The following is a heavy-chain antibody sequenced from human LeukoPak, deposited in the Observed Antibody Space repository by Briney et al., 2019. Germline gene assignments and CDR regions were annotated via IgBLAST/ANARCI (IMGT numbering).Heavy chain of an antibody. CDR1: GFTFSSYG. CDR2: IWYDGSNK. J-gene: IGHJ4*02. V-gene: IGHV3-33*06. D-gene: IGHD3-22*01. Sequence: GGSLRLSCAASGFTFSSYGMYWVRQAPGKGLEWVAVIWYDGSNKYYADSVKGRFTISRDNSKNTLYLQMNSLRAEDTAVYYCAKQTFESYYESTGLDYWGQGTLVTVSS. CDR3: AKQTFESYYESTGLDY.